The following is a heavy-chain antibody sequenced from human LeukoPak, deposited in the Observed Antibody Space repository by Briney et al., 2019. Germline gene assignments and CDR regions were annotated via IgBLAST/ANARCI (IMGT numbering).Heavy chain of an antibody. Sequence: SQTLSLTCTVSGGSISSGDYYWRWIRQPPGKGLEWIGYIYYSGSTYYNPSLKSRVTISVDTSKNQFSLKLSSVTAADTAVYYCARDPSPHTITGSYYYYMDVWGKGTTVTVSS. CDR1: GGSISSGDYY. V-gene: IGHV4-30-4*08. CDR2: IYYSGST. D-gene: IGHD1-14*01. CDR3: ARDPSPHTITGSYYYYMDV. J-gene: IGHJ6*03.